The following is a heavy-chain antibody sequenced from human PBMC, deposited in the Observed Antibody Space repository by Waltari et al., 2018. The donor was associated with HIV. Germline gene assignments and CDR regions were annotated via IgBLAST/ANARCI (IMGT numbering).Heavy chain of an antibody. D-gene: IGHD2-15*01. J-gene: IGHJ6*02. CDR2: MNPNSGNT. V-gene: IGHV1-8*01. CDR3: ARREGTYCSGGSCYSIYYYGMDV. Sequence: QVQLVQSGAEVKKPGASVKVSCKASGYTFTSYDLNWVRQATGQGLEWMGWMNPNSGNTGYAQKFQGRVTMTRNTSISTAYMELSSLRSEDTAVYYCARREGTYCSGGSCYSIYYYGMDVWGQGTTVTVSS. CDR1: GYTFTSYD.